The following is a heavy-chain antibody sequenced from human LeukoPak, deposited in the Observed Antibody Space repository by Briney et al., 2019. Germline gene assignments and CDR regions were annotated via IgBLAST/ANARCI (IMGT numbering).Heavy chain of an antibody. Sequence: PSETLSLTCTVSGGSISSSSYYWGWIRQPPGKGLEWIGYIYYSGSTNYNPSLKSRVTISVDTSKNQFSLKLSSVTAADTAVYYCAFGGGGEFDYWGQGTLVTVSS. V-gene: IGHV4-61*05. D-gene: IGHD3-16*01. CDR2: IYYSGST. CDR3: AFGGGGEFDY. J-gene: IGHJ4*02. CDR1: GGSISSSSYY.